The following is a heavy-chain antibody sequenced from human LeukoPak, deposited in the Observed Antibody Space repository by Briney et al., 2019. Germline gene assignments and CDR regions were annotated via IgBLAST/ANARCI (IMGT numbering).Heavy chain of an antibody. D-gene: IGHD2-15*01. CDR3: ARGRGHYCSGGSCYFDY. CDR1: GYTFTSYG. J-gene: IGHJ4*02. Sequence: ASVKVSCKASGYTFTSYGISWVRQAPGQGLEWMGWISAYNGNTNYAQKLQGRVTMTTDTSTSTAYMELRSLRSDDTAVYYCARGRGHYCSGGSCYFDYWGQGTLVTVSS. CDR2: ISAYNGNT. V-gene: IGHV1-18*01.